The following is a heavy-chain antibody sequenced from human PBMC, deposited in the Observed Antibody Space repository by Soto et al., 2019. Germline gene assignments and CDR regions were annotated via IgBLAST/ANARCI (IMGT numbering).Heavy chain of an antibody. D-gene: IGHD6-19*01. J-gene: IGHJ4*02. CDR3: ARDGVSGWRYYFDY. Sequence: GGSLRLSCAASGFTFSSYAMHWVRQAPGKGLEWVAVISYDGSNKYYADSVKGRFTISRDNSKNTLYLQMNSLRAEDTAVYYCARDGVSGWRYYFDYWGQGTLVTVSS. CDR1: GFTFSSYA. CDR2: ISYDGSNK. V-gene: IGHV3-30-3*01.